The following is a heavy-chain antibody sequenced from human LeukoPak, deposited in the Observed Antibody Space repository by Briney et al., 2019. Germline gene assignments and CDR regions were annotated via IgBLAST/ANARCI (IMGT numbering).Heavy chain of an antibody. J-gene: IGHJ3*02. CDR1: GGTFSSYT. Sequence: ASVKVSCKASGGTFSSYTISWVRQAPGPGLEWMGGIIPIFGTANYAQKFQGRVTITADKSTSTAYMELSSLRSEDTAVYYCARDTSGSYYDTHAFDIWGQGKMVTVSS. CDR2: IIPIFGTA. CDR3: ARDTSGSYYDTHAFDI. D-gene: IGHD1-26*01. V-gene: IGHV1-69*06.